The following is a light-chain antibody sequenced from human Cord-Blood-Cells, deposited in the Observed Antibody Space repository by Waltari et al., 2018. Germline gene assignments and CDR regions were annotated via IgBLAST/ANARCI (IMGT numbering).Light chain of an antibody. CDR2: DVS. Sequence: QSALTQPASVSGSPGQSITIPCTGTSSDVGAYNYVSWYQQHPGKAPKLMIYDVSNRPSGVSNLCSGSKSGNTASLTISGLQAEDEADYYCSSYTSSSTLVVGTGTKVTVL. CDR1: SSDVGAYNY. V-gene: IGLV2-14*03. J-gene: IGLJ1*01. CDR3: SSYTSSSTLV.